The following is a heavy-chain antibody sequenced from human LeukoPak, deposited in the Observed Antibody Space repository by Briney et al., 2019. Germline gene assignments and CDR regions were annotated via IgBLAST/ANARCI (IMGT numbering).Heavy chain of an antibody. D-gene: IGHD2-15*01. CDR2: IKQDGSQK. J-gene: IGHJ4*02. Sequence: GGSLRLSCAASGFTFSRYWMSWVRQAPGKGLEWVANIKQDGSQKYYVDSVKGRFTISRDNAKNSLYLQMNSLRADDTAVYYCARERFHYSPSFDYWGQGTLVTVSS. CDR3: ARERFHYSPSFDY. CDR1: GFTFSRYW. V-gene: IGHV3-7*03.